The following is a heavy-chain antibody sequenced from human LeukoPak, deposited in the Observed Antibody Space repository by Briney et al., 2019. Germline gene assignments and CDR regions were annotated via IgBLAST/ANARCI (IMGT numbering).Heavy chain of an antibody. J-gene: IGHJ3*02. V-gene: IGHV3-30*02. CDR2: IRYDGSNK. CDR3: ARGPSCTSTSCYIIGALDI. CDR1: GFIFSDYG. Sequence: GGSLRLSCAASGFIFSDYGVHWVRQPPGKGLEWVAFIRYDGSNKYYADSVKGRFIISRDNSKNMLYLQMNSLRVDDMAVYYCARGPSCTSTSCYIIGALDIWGLGTTVTVSS. D-gene: IGHD2-2*02.